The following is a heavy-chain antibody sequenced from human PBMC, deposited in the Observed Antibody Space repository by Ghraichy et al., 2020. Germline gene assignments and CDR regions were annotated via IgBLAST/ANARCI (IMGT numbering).Heavy chain of an antibody. CDR2: IYTGGNT. J-gene: IGHJ4*02. D-gene: IGHD6-19*01. Sequence: GGSLRLSCAASGFTVSSNYMSWVRQAPGRGLEWVSVIYTGGNTYYADSVKGRFTISRDNSKNTLYLQMNSLRAEDTAVYFCARTGQSSSDWGGFDYWGQGTLVTVSS. CDR3: ARTGQSSSDWGGFDY. CDR1: GFTVSSNY. V-gene: IGHV3-53*01.